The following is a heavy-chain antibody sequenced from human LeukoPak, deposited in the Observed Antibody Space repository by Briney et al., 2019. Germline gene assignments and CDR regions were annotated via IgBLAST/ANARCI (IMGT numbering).Heavy chain of an antibody. J-gene: IGHJ4*02. D-gene: IGHD3-22*01. V-gene: IGHV1-18*01. CDR1: GYTFTSYD. CDR3: ARRSYYYGSGNYYDSSGYDY. Sequence: ASVKVSCKASGYTFTSYDINWMRQAPGQGLEWMGWISAYNGNTNYAQKIQGRVTMTTDTSTSTAYMELRSLRSDDTAVYYCARRSYYYGSGNYYDSSGYDYWGQGTLVTVSS. CDR2: ISAYNGNT.